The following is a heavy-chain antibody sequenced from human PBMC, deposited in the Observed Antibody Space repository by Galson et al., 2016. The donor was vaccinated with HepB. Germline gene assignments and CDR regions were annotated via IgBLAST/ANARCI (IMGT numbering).Heavy chain of an antibody. CDR2: INGDGSST. CDR3: VRRDIPMANDY. D-gene: IGHD5-18*01. Sequence: SLRLSCAASGFSFSSYWMHWVRQAPGKGLVWVSRINGDGSSTSYADYVKGRFTISRDNAKNTLYLQMNSLRAEDTAVYFCVRRDIPMANDYWGQGTMVTVSS. V-gene: IGHV3-74*01. CDR1: GFSFSSYW. J-gene: IGHJ3*01.